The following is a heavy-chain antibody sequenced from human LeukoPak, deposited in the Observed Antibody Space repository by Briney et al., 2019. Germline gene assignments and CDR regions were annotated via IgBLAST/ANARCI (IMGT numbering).Heavy chain of an antibody. J-gene: IGHJ4*02. D-gene: IGHD3-22*01. V-gene: IGHV1-2*02. Sequence: ASVKVSCKASGYTFTGYYMHWVRQVPGQGLEWMGWINPNSGGTNYAQKFQGRVTMTRDTSISTAYMELSRLRSDDTAVYYCARSSPDYYDRGYFDYWGQGTLVTVSS. CDR1: GYTFTGYY. CDR2: INPNSGGT. CDR3: ARSSPDYYDRGYFDY.